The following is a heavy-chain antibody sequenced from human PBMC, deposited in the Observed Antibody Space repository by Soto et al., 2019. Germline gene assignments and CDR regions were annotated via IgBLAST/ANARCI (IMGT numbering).Heavy chain of an antibody. D-gene: IGHD3-9*01. CDR2: IYYSGST. J-gene: IGHJ3*02. CDR1: GGSVSRGSYY. Sequence: QVQLQESGPGLVKPSETLSLTCTVSGGSVSRGSYYWSWIRQPPGKGLEGIGYIYYSGSTNYNPSLKSRVTLSLDTPKNQFSLKLSAVTAADTAVYYCARGGYFDWPYAFDIWGQGTMVTVSS. CDR3: ARGGYFDWPYAFDI. V-gene: IGHV4-61*01.